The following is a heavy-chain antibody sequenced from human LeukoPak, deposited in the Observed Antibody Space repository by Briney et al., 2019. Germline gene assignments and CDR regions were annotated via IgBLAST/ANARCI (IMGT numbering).Heavy chain of an antibody. CDR1: GGSISSHY. CDR3: ARGRTIVVVTAKTFDI. D-gene: IGHD2-21*02. Sequence: PSETLSLTCSVSGGSISSHYWSWIRQPPGKGLEWIGEINHSGSTNYNPSLKSRVTISVDTSKNQFSLKLSSVTAADTAVYYCARGRTIVVVTAKTFDIWGQGTMVTVSS. J-gene: IGHJ3*02. V-gene: IGHV4-34*01. CDR2: INHSGST.